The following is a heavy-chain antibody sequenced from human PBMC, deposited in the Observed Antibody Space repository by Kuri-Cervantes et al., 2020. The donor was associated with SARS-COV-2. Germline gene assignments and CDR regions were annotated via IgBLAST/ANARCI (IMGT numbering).Heavy chain of an antibody. CDR1: GFTFGDYA. Sequence: GGSLRLSCTASGFTFGDYAMSWFRQAPGKGLEWVAVISYDGSNKYYADSVKGRFTISRDNSKNTLYLQMNSLRADDTAVYYCARPYGSDYYYYMDVWGKGTTVTVSS. V-gene: IGHV3-30*01. J-gene: IGHJ6*03. CDR3: ARPYGSDYYYYMDV. CDR2: ISYDGSNK. D-gene: IGHD3-10*01.